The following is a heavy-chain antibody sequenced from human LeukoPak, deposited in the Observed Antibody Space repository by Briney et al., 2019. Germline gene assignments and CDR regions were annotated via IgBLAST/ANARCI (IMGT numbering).Heavy chain of an antibody. J-gene: IGHJ3*02. CDR2: IYYSGST. D-gene: IGHD3-16*01. Sequence: SETLSLTCTVSGGSISSYYWSWIRQPPGKGLEWIGYIYYSGSTYYNPSRKSRVTISVDRSKNQFSLKLSSVTAADTAVYYCAREITGADAFDIWGQGTMVTVSS. CDR1: GGSISSYY. V-gene: IGHV4-59*12. CDR3: AREITGADAFDI.